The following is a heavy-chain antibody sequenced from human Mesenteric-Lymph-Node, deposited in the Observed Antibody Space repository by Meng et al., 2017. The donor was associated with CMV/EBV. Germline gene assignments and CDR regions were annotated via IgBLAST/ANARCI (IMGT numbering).Heavy chain of an antibody. J-gene: IGHJ4*02. CDR3: AKGIKWELPLNS. D-gene: IGHD1-26*01. V-gene: IGHV3-23*03. Sequence: GESLKISCAASGFTLSSYPMSWVRQAPGKGLEWVSIIYSDSSITYYADSVKGRFIISRDNSKNTLDLQVNSLRAEDTALYYCAKGIKWELPLNSWGQGTLVTVSS. CDR1: GFTLSSYP. CDR2: IYSDSSIT.